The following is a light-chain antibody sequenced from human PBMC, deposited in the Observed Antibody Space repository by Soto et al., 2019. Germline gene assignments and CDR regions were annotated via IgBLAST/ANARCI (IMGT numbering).Light chain of an antibody. CDR2: AAS. CDR3: PQYGSVTV. CDR1: QGIRNF. J-gene: IGKJ3*01. V-gene: IGKV1-27*01. Sequence: DIQMTQSPTSLSASVGDRVTITCRASQGIRNFVAWYQQKPGKAPKLLIYAASTLQSGVPSPFSGSGSRNDYTLTSNSLQHEDVATYSCPQYGSVTVFGPVTTLEIK.